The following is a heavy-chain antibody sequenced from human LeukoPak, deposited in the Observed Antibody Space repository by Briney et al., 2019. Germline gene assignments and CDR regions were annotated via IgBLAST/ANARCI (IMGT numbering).Heavy chain of an antibody. J-gene: IGHJ4*02. CDR2: IDYSGST. Sequence: SETLSLTCTVSCGSISNTNYYWGWIRQPPGKGLEWIGSIDYSGSTYYNPSLKSRVTISEDTSNRFSLILSSVTAADTAVYYCARLARGILLPDYWGQGTLVTVSS. CDR3: ARLARGILLPDY. CDR1: CGSISNTNYY. D-gene: IGHD3-22*01. V-gene: IGHV4-39*01.